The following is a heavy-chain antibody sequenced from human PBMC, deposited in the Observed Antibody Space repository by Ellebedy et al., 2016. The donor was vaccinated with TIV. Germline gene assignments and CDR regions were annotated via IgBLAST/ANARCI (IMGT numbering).Heavy chain of an antibody. D-gene: IGHD5-18*01. Sequence: PGGSLRLSCAASGFTLRNNDMPWGRRCTGKGLEWVSAIGGADDTHYSVSVKGRFTISRDNAKNTLYLQMNSLRAEDTAVYYCGKSRRGYSYGPPEYWGQGTLVTVSS. CDR3: GKSRRGYSYGPPEY. V-gene: IGHV3-13*01. CDR2: IGGADDT. CDR1: GFTLRNND. J-gene: IGHJ4*02.